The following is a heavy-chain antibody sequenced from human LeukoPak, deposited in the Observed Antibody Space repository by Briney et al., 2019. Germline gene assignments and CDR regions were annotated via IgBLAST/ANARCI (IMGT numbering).Heavy chain of an antibody. CDR2: INHSGST. D-gene: IGHD5-12*01. CDR1: GGSFSGCY. Sequence: PSETLSLTCAVYGGSFSGCYWSWIRQPPGKGLEWIGEINHSGSTNYNPSLKSRVTISVDTSKNQFSLKLSSVTAADTAVYYCARVGRRWLRAFDIWGQGTMVTVSS. V-gene: IGHV4-34*01. CDR3: ARVGRRWLRAFDI. J-gene: IGHJ3*02.